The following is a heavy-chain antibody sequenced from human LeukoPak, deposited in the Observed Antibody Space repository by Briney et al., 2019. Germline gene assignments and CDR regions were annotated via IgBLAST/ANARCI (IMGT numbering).Heavy chain of an antibody. J-gene: IGHJ4*02. CDR2: ISSSSSYI. CDR1: GFTFSSYS. V-gene: IGHV3-21*01. Sequence: PGGSLRLSCAASGFTFSSYSMNWVRQAPGKGLEWVSSISSSSSYIYYADSVKGRFTISRDNAKNSLYLQMNSLRAEDTAVYYCARSYYYDSSGYPQYYFDYWGQGTLVTVSS. CDR3: ARSYYYDSSGYPQYYFDY. D-gene: IGHD3-22*01.